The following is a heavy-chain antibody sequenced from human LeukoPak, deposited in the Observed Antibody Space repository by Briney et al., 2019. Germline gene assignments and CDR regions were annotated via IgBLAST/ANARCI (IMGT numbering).Heavy chain of an antibody. CDR2: ISSSSSYI. J-gene: IGHJ4*02. CDR1: GFTFSSYS. CDR3: ARSLTTIHYFDY. D-gene: IGHD4-11*01. Sequence: GGSLRLSCAASGFTFSSYSMNWVRQAPGKGLEWVSSISSSSSYIYYADSVKGRFTISRDNAKNSLNLQMNSLRAEDTAVYYCARSLTTIHYFDYWGQGTLVTVSS. V-gene: IGHV3-21*01.